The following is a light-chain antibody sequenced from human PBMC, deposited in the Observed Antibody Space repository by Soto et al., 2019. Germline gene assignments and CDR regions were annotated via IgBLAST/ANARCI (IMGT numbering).Light chain of an antibody. Sequence: EIVMTQSPATLSVSPGERATLSCRASQSVGSNLAWYQQKPGQAPRLLIYGASTRATDIPARFSGSGSGTEFALTINSLQSEDSAVYFCQQFNVWHRTVXQGTKVDIK. V-gene: IGKV3-15*01. CDR1: QSVGSN. CDR3: QQFNVWHRT. J-gene: IGKJ1*01. CDR2: GAS.